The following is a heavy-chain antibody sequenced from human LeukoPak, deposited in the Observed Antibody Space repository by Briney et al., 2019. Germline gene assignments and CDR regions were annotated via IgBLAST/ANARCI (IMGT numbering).Heavy chain of an antibody. CDR2: IIPIFGSA. J-gene: IGHJ6*03. D-gene: IGHD5-24*01. CDR3: ARSSGEMATIDYYYFRDV. V-gene: IGHV1-69*13. Sequence: SVKVSCRASGGTFSSFGISWVRQAPGQGLEWVGGIIPIFGSANYAPKFQGRVTITADASTTTAYMELSRLRPEDTAVHYCARSSGEMATIDYYYFRDVWGIGTTVTVSS. CDR1: GGTFSSFG.